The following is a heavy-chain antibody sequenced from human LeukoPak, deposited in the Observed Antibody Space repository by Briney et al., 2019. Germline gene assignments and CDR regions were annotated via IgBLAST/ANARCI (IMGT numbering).Heavy chain of an antibody. J-gene: IGHJ4*02. Sequence: GGALRLSCAASGFTFNIYAMSWVRQAPGKGLEWVSTISGSGGGTYYADSVKGRFTISRDNSKNTLYLQMNNLRAGDTAVYYCAKMVSVEDSSSYFDYWGQGTLVTVSS. CDR1: GFTFNIYA. CDR3: AKMVSVEDSSSYFDY. CDR2: ISGSGGGT. D-gene: IGHD6-6*01. V-gene: IGHV3-23*01.